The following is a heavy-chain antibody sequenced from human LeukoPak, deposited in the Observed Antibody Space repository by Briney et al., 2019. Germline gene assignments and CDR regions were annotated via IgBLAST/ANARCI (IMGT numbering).Heavy chain of an antibody. CDR2: IYTSGST. D-gene: IGHD6-13*01. J-gene: IGHJ4*02. Sequence: SQTLSLTCTVSGGSISSGSYYWSWIRQPAGKGLEWIGRIYTSGSTNYNPSLKSRVTISVDTSKNQFSLKLSSVTAADTAVYYCARDSSSWYCDYWGQGTLVTVSS. CDR1: GGSISSGSYY. V-gene: IGHV4-61*02. CDR3: ARDSSSWYCDY.